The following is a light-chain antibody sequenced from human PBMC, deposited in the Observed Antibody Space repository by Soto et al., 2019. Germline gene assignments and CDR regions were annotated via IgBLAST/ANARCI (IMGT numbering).Light chain of an antibody. Sequence: EIVMTQSPATLSVSPGERATLSCRASQNVNSNLAWYQQKPGQAPRLLIYGASTRATGIPVRFSGSGSGTEFTLTISSLQSEDFAVYYCQQYHNWPPWTFGQGTKVEIK. V-gene: IGKV3-15*01. J-gene: IGKJ1*01. CDR1: QNVNSN. CDR2: GAS. CDR3: QQYHNWPPWT.